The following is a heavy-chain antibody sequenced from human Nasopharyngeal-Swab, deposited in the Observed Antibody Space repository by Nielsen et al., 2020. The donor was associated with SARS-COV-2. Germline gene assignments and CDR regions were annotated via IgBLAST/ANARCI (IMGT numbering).Heavy chain of an antibody. D-gene: IGHD3-16*01. CDR1: GSTFSSYG. V-gene: IGHV3-33*01. J-gene: IGHJ4*02. Sequence: GGSLRLSCAASGSTFSSYGMHWVRQAPGKGLEWVAVIWYDGSNKYYADSVKGRFTISRDNSKNTLYLQMNSLRAEDTAVYYCARDLAVGDDSYGYWGQGTLVTVSS. CDR3: ARDLAVGDDSYGY. CDR2: IWYDGSNK.